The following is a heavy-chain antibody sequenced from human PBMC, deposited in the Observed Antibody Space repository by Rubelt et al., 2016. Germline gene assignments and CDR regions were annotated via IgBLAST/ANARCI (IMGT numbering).Heavy chain of an antibody. V-gene: IGHV1-2*06. D-gene: IGHD1-26*01. CDR2: INPNSGGT. CDR3: AVDSESYGVDP. CDR1: GYTFTGYY. Sequence: QVQLVQSGAEVKKPGASVKVSCKASGYTFTGYYMHWVRQAPGQGLEWMGRINPNSGGTNYAQKFQGRVTMTSDTSISTAYTELRSVRSDDTAVYFCAVDSESYGVDPWGQGTLVTVSS. J-gene: IGHJ5*02.